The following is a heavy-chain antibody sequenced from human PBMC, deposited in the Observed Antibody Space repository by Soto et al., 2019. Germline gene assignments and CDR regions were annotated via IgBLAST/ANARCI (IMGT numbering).Heavy chain of an antibody. V-gene: IGHV3-30-3*01. J-gene: IGHJ6*02. CDR3: ARDNSGSYYYGMDV. Sequence: QVQLVESGGGVVQPGRSLRLSCAASGFTFSSYAMHWVRQAPGKGLEWVAVISYDGSNKYYADSVKGRFTISRDNSKNTLYLQMNSLRAEDTAVYYCARDNSGSYYYGMDVWGQGTTVTVSS. CDR1: GFTFSSYA. D-gene: IGHD7-27*01. CDR2: ISYDGSNK.